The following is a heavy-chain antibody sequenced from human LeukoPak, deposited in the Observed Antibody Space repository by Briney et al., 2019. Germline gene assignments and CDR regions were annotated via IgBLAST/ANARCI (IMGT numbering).Heavy chain of an antibody. Sequence: GASVKVSCKASGYTFTSYYMHWVRQAPGQGLEWMGIINPSGGSTSYAQKFQGRVTMTRDTSTSTVYMELSRLRSDDTAVYYCARDRSRRVLRFLEWFRFDPWGQGTLVTVSS. V-gene: IGHV1-46*01. D-gene: IGHD3-3*01. CDR2: INPSGGST. CDR3: ARDRSRRVLRFLEWFRFDP. CDR1: GYTFTSYY. J-gene: IGHJ5*02.